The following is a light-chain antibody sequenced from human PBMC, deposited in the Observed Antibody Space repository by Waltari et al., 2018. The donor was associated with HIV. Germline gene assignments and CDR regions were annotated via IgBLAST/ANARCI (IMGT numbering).Light chain of an antibody. CDR3: QQYTSYCT. J-gene: IGKJ2*01. Sequence: DIQMTQSPSTLSASVGDRVTITCRASQSINNWLAWYQQKPGKAPKLLTYKASSLESGVPSRFSGSGSGTEFTLTISSLQPDDFATYYCQQYTSYCTFGQGTKLEIK. CDR2: KAS. CDR1: QSINNW. V-gene: IGKV1-5*03.